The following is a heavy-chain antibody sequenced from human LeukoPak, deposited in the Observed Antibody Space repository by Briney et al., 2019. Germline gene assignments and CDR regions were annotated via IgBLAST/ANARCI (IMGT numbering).Heavy chain of an antibody. Sequence: GGSLRLSCAASGFTFSSYWMSWVRQAPGKGLEWVANIKQDGSEKYYVDSVKGRFTISRDNAKNSLYLQMNSLRAEDTAVYYCARGLWFGDENPPYFDYWGQGILVTVSS. V-gene: IGHV3-7*03. CDR2: IKQDGSEK. CDR1: GFTFSSYW. J-gene: IGHJ4*02. D-gene: IGHD3-10*01. CDR3: ARGLWFGDENPPYFDY.